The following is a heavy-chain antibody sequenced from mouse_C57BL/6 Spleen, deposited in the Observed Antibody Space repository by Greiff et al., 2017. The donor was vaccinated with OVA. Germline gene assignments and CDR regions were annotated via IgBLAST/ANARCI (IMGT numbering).Heavy chain of an antibody. D-gene: IGHD1-1*01. CDR1: GFSLTSYG. V-gene: IGHV2-2*01. J-gene: IGHJ4*01. CDR3: AREITTVGGYAMDY. Sequence: VKLQESGPGLVQPSQSLSITCTVSGFSLTSYGVHWVRQSPGKGLEWLGVIWSGGSTDYNAAFISRLSISKDNSKSQVFFKMNSLQADDTAIYYCAREITTVGGYAMDYWGQGTSVTVSS. CDR2: IWSGGST.